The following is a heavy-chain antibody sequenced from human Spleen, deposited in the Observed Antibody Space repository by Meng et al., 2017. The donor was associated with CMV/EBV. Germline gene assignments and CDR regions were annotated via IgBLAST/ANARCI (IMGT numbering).Heavy chain of an antibody. D-gene: IGHD3-3*01. V-gene: IGHV3-30-3*01. CDR2: ISYDGSNK. J-gene: IGHJ4*02. CDR1: GFTFSSYA. Sequence: GGSLRLSCAASGFTFSSYAMHWVRQAPGKGLEWVAVISYDGSNKYYADSVKGRFTISRDNSKNTLYLQMNSLRAEDTAVYYCARDRPAYDFPYTFAYWGQGTLVTVSS. CDR3: ARDRPAYDFPYTFAY.